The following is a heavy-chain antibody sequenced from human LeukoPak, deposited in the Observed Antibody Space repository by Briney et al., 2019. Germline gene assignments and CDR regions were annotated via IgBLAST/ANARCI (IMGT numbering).Heavy chain of an antibody. CDR1: GSISGYY. Sequence: SETLSLTCTVSGSISGYYWSWIRQPPGKGLEWIGYIYTSGSTNYNPSLESRVTIPVDTSKNQFSLDLSSVTAADTAVYYCARQKCTSASCLTKNAFDIWGQGTMVTVSS. J-gene: IGHJ3*02. D-gene: IGHD2-2*01. CDR2: IYTSGST. V-gene: IGHV4-4*09. CDR3: ARQKCTSASCLTKNAFDI.